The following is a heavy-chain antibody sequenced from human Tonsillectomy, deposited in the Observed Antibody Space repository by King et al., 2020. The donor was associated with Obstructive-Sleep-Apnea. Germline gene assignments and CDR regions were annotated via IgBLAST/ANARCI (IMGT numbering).Heavy chain of an antibody. Sequence: VQLVESGGGVVQPGGSLRLSCAASGFIFSDYGMHGVLQAPAKGLEGVALIWHDGGNKYYADSVKGGFTISRDNSKNTLYLQMTSLRVEDTAVYYCAKVGYGSMTVCDNWGQGTLVTVSS. CDR1: GFIFSDYG. V-gene: IGHV3-30*02. D-gene: IGHD5-12*01. J-gene: IGHJ4*02. CDR3: AKVGYGSMTVCDN. CDR2: IWHDGGNK.